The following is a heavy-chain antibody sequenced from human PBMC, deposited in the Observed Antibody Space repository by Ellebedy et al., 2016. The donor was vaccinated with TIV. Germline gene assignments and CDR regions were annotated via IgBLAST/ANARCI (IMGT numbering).Heavy chain of an antibody. V-gene: IGHV4-59*04. CDR3: AGVEALTWDY. J-gene: IGHJ4*02. CDR2: VHYSAST. Sequence: GSLRLSCAASGFTFSSYAMSWVRQPPGAGLEWIGNVHYSASTFYNPSLRGRVTIFTDTSKNQFSLNLTSVTAADTALYFCAGVEALTWDYWGQGILVTVSA. CDR1: GFTFSSYA.